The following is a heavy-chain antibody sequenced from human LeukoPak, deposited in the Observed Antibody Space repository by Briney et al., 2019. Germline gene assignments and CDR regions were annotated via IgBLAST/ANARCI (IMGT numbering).Heavy chain of an antibody. V-gene: IGHV4-59*01. Sequence: SETLSLTCSVSDGYINSYYWNWIRRPPGKGLEWIGYIYYNGNTNYSPSLKSRVTMSVDTSKNLFSLKVSSVTAADTAVYYCARGRSNYYGMDVWGQGTTVTVSS. CDR3: ARGRSNYYGMDV. D-gene: IGHD1-26*01. CDR2: IYYNGNT. J-gene: IGHJ6*02. CDR1: DGYINSYY.